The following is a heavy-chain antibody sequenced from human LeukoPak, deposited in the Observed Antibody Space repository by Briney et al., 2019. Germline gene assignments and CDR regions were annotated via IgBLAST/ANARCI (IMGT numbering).Heavy chain of an antibody. CDR1: GHIFIGYY. J-gene: IGHJ5*02. V-gene: IGHV1-46*01. Sequence: RASVKVSCKASGHIFIGYYMHWVRQAPGQGLEWMGIINPNGDRTTYTQKFQGRVTMTRDTSTSTVYMELSSLRSEDTAVYYCATTQARGVKPKNNWIDPWGQGTLVIVSS. CDR2: INPNGDRT. D-gene: IGHD3-10*01. CDR3: ATTQARGVKPKNNWIDP.